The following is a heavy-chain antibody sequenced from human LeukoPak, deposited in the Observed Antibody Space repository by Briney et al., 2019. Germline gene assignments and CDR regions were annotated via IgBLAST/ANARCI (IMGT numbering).Heavy chain of an antibody. D-gene: IGHD3-10*01. CDR3: ARVTSGFDAFDI. CDR2: IYYSGST. Sequence: SETLSLTCTVSGGSISSYYWSWIRQPPGKGLEWIGYIYYSGSTNYNPSLKSRVTISVDTSKNQFSLKLSSVTTADTAVYYCARVTSGFDAFDIWGQGTMVTVSS. CDR1: GGSISSYY. V-gene: IGHV4-59*01. J-gene: IGHJ3*02.